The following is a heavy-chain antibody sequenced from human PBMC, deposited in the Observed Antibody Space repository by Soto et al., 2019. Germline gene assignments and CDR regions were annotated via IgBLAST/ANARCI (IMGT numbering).Heavy chain of an antibody. CDR3: ASAAVRGVIIVDAFDI. Sequence: QVQLVESGGGLVKPGGSLRLSCAASGFTFSDYYMSWIRQAPGKGLEWVSYISSSGSTIYYADSVKGRFTISRDNAKNSLYLQMNSLRAVDTAVYYCASAAVRGVIIVDAFDIWGQGTMVTVSS. CDR1: GFTFSDYY. CDR2: ISSSGSTI. V-gene: IGHV3-11*01. J-gene: IGHJ3*02. D-gene: IGHD3-10*01.